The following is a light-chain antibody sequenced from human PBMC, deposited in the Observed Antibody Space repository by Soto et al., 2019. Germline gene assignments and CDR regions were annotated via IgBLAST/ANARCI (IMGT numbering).Light chain of an antibody. Sequence: DVQLTQSPSFMSASVGDRVSITCRASQGISTFLAWYQQHPGTAPKRLIYDASNLQSGVPSRFSGSGSGTDFTLTISSLQPEDFATYYCQQSYSTPATFGQGTKVDIK. CDR2: DAS. CDR3: QQSYSTPAT. J-gene: IGKJ1*01. V-gene: IGKV1-39*01. CDR1: QGISTF.